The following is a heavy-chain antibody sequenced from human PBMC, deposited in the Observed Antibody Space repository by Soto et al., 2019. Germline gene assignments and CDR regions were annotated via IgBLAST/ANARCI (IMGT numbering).Heavy chain of an antibody. D-gene: IGHD4-17*01. CDR2: VHPNSGYT. J-gene: IGHJ6*03. Sequence: QVQLVQSGAEVKKPGASVKVSCKASGYTFTSYHITWVRQATGQGLEWMGWVHPNSGYTDFAQKFQGRVSMTRNTSISTASMELSSLPPEDTAVYYCARDYGFDSGDHYSYNMDAGAKGPRSPSP. CDR3: ARDYGFDSGDHYSYNMDA. CDR1: GYTFTSYH. V-gene: IGHV1-8*01.